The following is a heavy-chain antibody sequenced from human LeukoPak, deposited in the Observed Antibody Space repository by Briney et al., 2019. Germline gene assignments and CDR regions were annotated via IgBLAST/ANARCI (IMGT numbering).Heavy chain of an antibody. CDR3: ARETGIPVAGLNPCYFDY. J-gene: IGHJ4*02. CDR2: IKQDGSEK. D-gene: IGHD6-19*01. CDR1: GFTFSSYW. V-gene: IGHV3-7*01. Sequence: GGSLRFSCAASGFTFSSYWMSWVRQAPGKGLEWVANIKQDGSEKYYVDSVKGRFTMSRDNARNSLYLQMNSLRVEDTAVYYCARETGIPVAGLNPCYFDYWGQGTLVTVSS.